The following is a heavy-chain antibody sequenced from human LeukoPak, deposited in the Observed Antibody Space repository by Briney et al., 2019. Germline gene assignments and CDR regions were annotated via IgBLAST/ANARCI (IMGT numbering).Heavy chain of an antibody. CDR3: ARHKVIAARPYFDY. Sequence: PGGSLRLSCAASGFTFSSYAMSWVRQAPGKGLEWVSAISGSGGSTYYADSVKGRFTISRDDSKNTLYLQMNSLRAEDTAVYYCARHKVIAARPYFDYWGQGTLVTVSS. D-gene: IGHD6-6*01. V-gene: IGHV3-23*01. CDR1: GFTFSSYA. CDR2: ISGSGGST. J-gene: IGHJ4*02.